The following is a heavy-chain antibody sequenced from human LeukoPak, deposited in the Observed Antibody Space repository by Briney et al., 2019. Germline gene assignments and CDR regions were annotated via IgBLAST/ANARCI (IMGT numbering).Heavy chain of an antibody. V-gene: IGHV4-59*01. CDR2: IYNTGST. D-gene: IGHD6-6*01. CDR3: ARGGLSIAAQSNWFDP. Sequence: PSETLSLTCTVSGGSITGYYWSWIRKPPGKGLEWIGYIYNTGSTNYNPSLKSRVTISVDTSKTQFSLRLSSVTAADTAVYYCARGGLSIAAQSNWFDPWGQGTLVTVSS. CDR1: GGSITGYY. J-gene: IGHJ5*02.